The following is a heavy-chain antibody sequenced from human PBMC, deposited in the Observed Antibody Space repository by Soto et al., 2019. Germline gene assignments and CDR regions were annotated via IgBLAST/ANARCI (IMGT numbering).Heavy chain of an antibody. CDR3: ARDPFATDYGGSPEFLS. V-gene: IGHV3-53*01. D-gene: IGHD4-17*01. Sequence: GGSLRLSCAASGFIVSKNYINWVRQAPGGGLEWVSVIHSDGVTYYADSVKGRFTVSRDNSKNTLYLQMNSLRAEDTAVYYCARDPFATDYGGSPEFLSWGQGTLVTVSS. CDR1: GFIVSKNY. J-gene: IGHJ5*02. CDR2: IHSDGVT.